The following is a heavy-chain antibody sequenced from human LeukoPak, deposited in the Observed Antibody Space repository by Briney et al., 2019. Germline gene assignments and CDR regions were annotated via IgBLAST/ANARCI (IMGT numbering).Heavy chain of an antibody. CDR2: INYSGST. Sequence: SETLSLTCTVSGGSISSHCWSWIRQPPGKGLEWNGYINYSGSTNYNPSLKSRVTISVDTSKNQCSLKLSSVTAADTAVYYCARDEGSGSYPYYYGMGVWGQGTTVTVSS. D-gene: IGHD3-10*01. J-gene: IGHJ6*02. CDR3: ARDEGSGSYPYYYGMGV. V-gene: IGHV4-59*11. CDR1: GGSISSHC.